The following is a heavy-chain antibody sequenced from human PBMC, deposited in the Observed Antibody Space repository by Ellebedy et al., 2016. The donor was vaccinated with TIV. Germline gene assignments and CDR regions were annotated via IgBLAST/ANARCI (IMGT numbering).Heavy chain of an antibody. J-gene: IGHJ4*02. CDR1: GLTVSATY. Sequence: GESLKISXAATGLTVSATYIAWVRQVPGKGLEWVSVIDEDRTNYAASVKGRFSISRDDSKNTLYLQMNSLRAEDTAVFYCARVASGSFLTFDYWGQGTLVTVSS. V-gene: IGHV3-53*01. CDR2: IDEDRT. D-gene: IGHD1-26*01. CDR3: ARVASGSFLTFDY.